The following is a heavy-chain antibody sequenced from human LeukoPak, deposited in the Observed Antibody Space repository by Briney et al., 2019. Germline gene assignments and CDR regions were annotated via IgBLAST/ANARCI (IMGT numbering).Heavy chain of an antibody. V-gene: IGHV4-34*01. CDR2: INHSGST. Sequence: KTSETLSLTCAVYGGSFSGYYWSWIRQPPGKVLEWIGEINHSGSTNYNPSLKSRVTISVDTSKNQFSLKLSSVTAADTAVYYCAGSEVVVVPAATGMIFDYWGQGTLVTVSS. D-gene: IGHD2-2*01. CDR1: GGSFSGYY. J-gene: IGHJ4*02. CDR3: AGSEVVVVPAATGMIFDY.